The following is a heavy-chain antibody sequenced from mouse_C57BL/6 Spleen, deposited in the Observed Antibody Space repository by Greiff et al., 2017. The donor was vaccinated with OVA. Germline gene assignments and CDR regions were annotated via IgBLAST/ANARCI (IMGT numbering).Heavy chain of an antibody. Sequence: EVQVVESGGGLVQPGESLKLSCESNDYAFPSHYMSWVRKTPEKRLELVAAINSDGGCTYYPDTMERRFIISRDNTKNTVYLQISSLRSEDTGGYQASQAHFDGWGKGTTVTVST. D-gene: IGHD3-2*02. CDR1: DYAFPSHY. CDR3: SQAHFDG. V-gene: IGHV5-2*01. J-gene: IGHJ2*01. CDR2: INSDGGCT.